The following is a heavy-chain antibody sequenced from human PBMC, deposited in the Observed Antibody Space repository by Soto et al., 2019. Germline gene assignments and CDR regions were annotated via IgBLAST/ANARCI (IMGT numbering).Heavy chain of an antibody. V-gene: IGHV1-2*02. CDR3: AKANSGDDDEFDY. J-gene: IGHJ4*02. D-gene: IGHD5-12*01. CDR2: INPKSGGS. Sequence: ASVKVSCKASGSTFTGYYMHWVRHSPGQGLEWMGWINPKSGGSSYAQKFQGRVTMARDTSSSSAYMELSSLRSDDTAVYYCAKANSGDDDEFDYWGQGTPVTVSS. CDR1: GSTFTGYY.